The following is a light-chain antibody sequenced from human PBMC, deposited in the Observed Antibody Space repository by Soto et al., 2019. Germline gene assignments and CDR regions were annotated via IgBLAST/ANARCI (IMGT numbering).Light chain of an antibody. J-gene: IGLJ2*01. V-gene: IGLV2-14*01. CDR1: SSDIGGYNY. CDR2: EVS. Sequence: QSALTQPASVSGSPGQSITISCTGASSDIGGYNYVSWYQQHPGKAPKLIIYEVSNRPSGVSNRFSGSKSGNTASLTISRLHAEDEADYYCSSYTSSSPLVVFGGGTKLTVL. CDR3: SSYTSSSPLVV.